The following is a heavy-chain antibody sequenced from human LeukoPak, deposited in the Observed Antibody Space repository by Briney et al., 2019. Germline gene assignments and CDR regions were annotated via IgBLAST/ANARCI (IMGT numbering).Heavy chain of an antibody. D-gene: IGHD3-22*01. CDR3: VEDIDSSGYSFEN. V-gene: IGHV3-64D*06. J-gene: IGHJ4*02. CDR2: ISTNGGST. CDR1: GFTFSRYT. Sequence: GGSLRLSCSASGFTFSRYTMHWVRQAPGKGLEYVSTISTNGGSTYYADSVKGRVTISRDNSKNTLYLQVSSLRAEDTAVYYCVEDIDSSGYSFENWGQGTLVTVSS.